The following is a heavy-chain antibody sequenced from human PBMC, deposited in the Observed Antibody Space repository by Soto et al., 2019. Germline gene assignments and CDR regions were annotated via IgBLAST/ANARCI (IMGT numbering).Heavy chain of an antibody. V-gene: IGHV4-59*01. CDR1: GGPISSYY. J-gene: IGHJ4*02. D-gene: IGHD6-13*01. Sequence: QVQLQESGPGLVKPSETLSLTCTVSGGPISSYYWSWIRQPPGKGLEWIGYIYYSGSTNYNPSLKSRVTISVDTSKNQFSLKLSSVTAADTAVYYCARDSGSSSWYGRAIDYWGQGTLVTVSS. CDR3: ARDSGSSSWYGRAIDY. CDR2: IYYSGST.